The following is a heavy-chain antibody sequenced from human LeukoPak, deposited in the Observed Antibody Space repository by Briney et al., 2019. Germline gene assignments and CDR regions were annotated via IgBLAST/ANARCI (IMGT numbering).Heavy chain of an antibody. V-gene: IGHV4-59*12. J-gene: IGHJ4*02. Sequence: PSETLSLTCTVSGGSIRDNYWSWIRQPPGRGLEWIGYIYYSGSTNHNPSLKSRVTKSVDTSKNQFSLKLSSVTAADTAVYYCAREGSITMVRGVFYWGQGTLVTVSS. CDR2: IYYSGST. CDR1: GGSIRDNY. D-gene: IGHD3-10*01. CDR3: AREGSITMVRGVFY.